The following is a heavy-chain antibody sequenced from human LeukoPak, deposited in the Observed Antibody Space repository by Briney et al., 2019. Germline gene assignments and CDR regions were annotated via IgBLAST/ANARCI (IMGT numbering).Heavy chain of an antibody. V-gene: IGHV3-23*01. CDR2: ISGSGDST. CDR3: AKGGDYGDYDATPFDY. D-gene: IGHD4-17*01. J-gene: IGHJ4*02. CDR1: GFTFSNYG. Sequence: PGGSLRLSCAASGFTFSNYGMSWVRQAPAKGLEWVSAISGSGDSTYYADSVKGRFTISRDNSKNTLYLQMNSLWAEDTAVYYCAKGGDYGDYDATPFDYWGQGTLVTVSS.